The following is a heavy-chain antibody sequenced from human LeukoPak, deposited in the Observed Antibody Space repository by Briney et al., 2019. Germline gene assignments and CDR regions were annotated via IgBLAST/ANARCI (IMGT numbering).Heavy chain of an antibody. J-gene: IGHJ6*02. D-gene: IGHD6-19*01. CDR1: GFTFSDHI. CDR3: ASLSSGWYFWDYYYGMDV. V-gene: IGHV3-21*01. Sequence: GGSLRLSCAASGFTFSDHIMNWVRQAPGKGLEWVSSISSSSSYIYYADSVKGRFTISRDNAKNSLYLQMNSLRAEDTAVYYCASLSSGWYFWDYYYGMDVWGQGTTVTVSS. CDR2: ISSSSSYI.